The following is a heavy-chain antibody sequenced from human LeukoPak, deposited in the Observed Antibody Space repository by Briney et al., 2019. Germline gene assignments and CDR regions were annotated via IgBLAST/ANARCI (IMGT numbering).Heavy chain of an antibody. CDR3: AGHHADTAMGLDY. CDR1: GGSISSYY. J-gene: IGHJ4*02. D-gene: IGHD5-18*01. CDR2: IYYSGST. V-gene: IGHV4-59*01. Sequence: SETLSLTCTVSGGSISSYYWSWIRQPPGKGLEWIGYIYYSGSTNYNPSLKSRVTISVDTSKNQFSLKLSSVTAADTAVYYCAGHHADTAMGLDYWGQGTLVTVSS.